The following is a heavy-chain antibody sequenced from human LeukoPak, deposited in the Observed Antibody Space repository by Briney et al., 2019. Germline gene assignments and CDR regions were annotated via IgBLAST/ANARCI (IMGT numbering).Heavy chain of an antibody. CDR2: INTDGSST. CDR1: GFTFSSYW. V-gene: IGHV3-74*01. J-gene: IGHJ4*02. D-gene: IGHD3-3*01. CDR3: AKSYDFWSGYSH. Sequence: TGGSLRLSCAASGFTFSSYWMHWVRQAPGKGLVWVSRINTDGSSTNYADSVKGRFTISRDNAKNTLYLQMNSLRAEDTAVYYCAKSYDFWSGYSHWGQGTLVTVSS.